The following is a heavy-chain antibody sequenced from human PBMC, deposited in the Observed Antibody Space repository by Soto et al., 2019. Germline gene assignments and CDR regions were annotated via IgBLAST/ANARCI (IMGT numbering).Heavy chain of an antibody. V-gene: IGHV4-59*08. Sequence: QVQLQESGPGLVKPSETLSLSCTVSGGSISSYYWSWIQQSPGKRMEWIGYVHHSWGSSYNPSLQSRVAISLDTPKSQFSLKVTSVTATDTAVYYCARQGFGPLHGLVDVWGQGTTVTVSS. J-gene: IGHJ6*02. D-gene: IGHD3-10*01. CDR1: GGSISSYY. CDR2: VHHSWGS. CDR3: ARQGFGPLHGLVDV.